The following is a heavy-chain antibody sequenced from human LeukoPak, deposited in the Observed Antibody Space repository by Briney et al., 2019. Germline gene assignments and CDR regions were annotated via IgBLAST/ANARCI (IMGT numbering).Heavy chain of an antibody. CDR1: GYTFSSCA. V-gene: IGHV7-4-1*02. CDR2: IDTKTENP. Sequence: GASVKVSCKASGYTFSSCAINWVRQAPGQGLEYMGWIDTKTENPTYAQGFTGRFVFSLDTSVSTAYLQISSLKAEDTAVYYCAIHPSDSSGYFSYWGQGALVTVSS. CDR3: AIHPSDSSGYFSY. J-gene: IGHJ4*02. D-gene: IGHD3-22*01.